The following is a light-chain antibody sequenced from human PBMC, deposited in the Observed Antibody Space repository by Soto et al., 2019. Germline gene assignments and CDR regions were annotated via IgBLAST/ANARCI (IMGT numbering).Light chain of an antibody. CDR1: QSVSSD. CDR3: QQYYNWPT. V-gene: IGKV3-15*01. Sequence: EIVMTQSPATLSVSPGERATLSCRASQSVSSDLAWYQQKPGQAPRLFIYGASTRATGIPARFSGSGSGTEFTPTISSLQSEDFAVYYCQQYYNWPTFGQGTKVDIK. J-gene: IGKJ1*01. CDR2: GAS.